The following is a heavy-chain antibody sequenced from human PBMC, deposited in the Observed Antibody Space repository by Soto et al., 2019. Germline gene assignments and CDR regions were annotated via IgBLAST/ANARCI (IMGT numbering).Heavy chain of an antibody. CDR2: IYYSGST. D-gene: IGHD5-18*01. CDR3: AGGYSYVGYYYYYGMDV. Sequence: PSETLSLTCTVSGGSVSSGSYYWSWIRQPPGKGLEWIGYIYYSGSTNYNPSLKSRVTISVDTSKNQFSLKLSSVTAADTAVYYCAGGYSYVGYYYYYGMDVWGQGTTVTVSS. J-gene: IGHJ6*02. V-gene: IGHV4-61*01. CDR1: GGSVSSGSYY.